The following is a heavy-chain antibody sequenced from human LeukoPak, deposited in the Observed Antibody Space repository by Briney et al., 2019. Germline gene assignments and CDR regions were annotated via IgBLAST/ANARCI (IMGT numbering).Heavy chain of an antibody. CDR1: GFTFSSYG. Sequence: GGSLRLSCAASGFTFSSYGMHWVRQAPGKGLEWVAVIWYDGSNKYYADSVKGRFTISRDNSKNTLYLQMNSLRAEDTAVYYCAREYQLLYYYGMDVWGQGTTVTVSS. CDR2: IWYDGSNK. CDR3: AREYQLLYYYGMDV. V-gene: IGHV3-33*01. J-gene: IGHJ6*02. D-gene: IGHD2-2*01.